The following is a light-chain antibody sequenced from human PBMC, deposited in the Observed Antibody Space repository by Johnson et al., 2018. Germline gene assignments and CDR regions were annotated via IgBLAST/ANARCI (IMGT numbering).Light chain of an antibody. CDR2: ENN. CDR3: GTGDSSLSAGNV. J-gene: IGLJ1*01. CDR1: SSNIGNNY. Sequence: QSVLTQPPSVSAAPGQKVTISCSGSSSNIGNNYVSWYQQLPGTAPKLLIYENNKRPSGIPDLLSGSKSGTSATLRIPGLQPGDEADYYCGTGDSSLSAGNVFGTGTKVTVL. V-gene: IGLV1-51*02.